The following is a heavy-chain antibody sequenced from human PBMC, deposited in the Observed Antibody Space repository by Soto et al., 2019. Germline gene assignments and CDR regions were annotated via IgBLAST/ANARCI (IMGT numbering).Heavy chain of an antibody. CDR3: ASHPSDYYYYGMDV. CDR1: GGTFSSYA. J-gene: IGHJ6*02. CDR2: IIPIFGTA. D-gene: IGHD2-2*01. Sequence: QVQLVQTGGEVKKPGSSVKVSCKASGGTFSSYAISWVRQAPGQGLEWMGGIIPIFGTANYAQKFQGSVTITADESTSTAYMELSSLRSEDTAVYYCASHPSDYYYYGMDVWGQGTTVTVSS. V-gene: IGHV1-69*12.